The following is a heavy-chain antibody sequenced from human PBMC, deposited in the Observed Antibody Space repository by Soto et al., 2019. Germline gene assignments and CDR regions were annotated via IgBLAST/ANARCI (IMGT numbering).Heavy chain of an antibody. J-gene: IGHJ3*02. CDR1: GASISSDNYY. CDR3: ARGPYYGSGSYYKRRALVI. D-gene: IGHD3-10*01. V-gene: IGHV4-39*01. Sequence: KASETLSLTCSVSGASISSDNYYWGWIRQTPGKGLEWIGSIYYSGNTYYNPSLKSRRTISVDTSNSQFSLTLRSVTAADSAMYYCARGPYYGSGSYYKRRALVIWCQGTMVTVSS. CDR2: IYYSGNT.